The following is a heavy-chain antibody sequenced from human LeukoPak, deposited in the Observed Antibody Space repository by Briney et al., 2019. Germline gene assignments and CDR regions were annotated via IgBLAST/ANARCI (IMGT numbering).Heavy chain of an antibody. CDR1: GGSFSGYY. CDR3: ARDLPRVGGFGEFAHYYYGMDV. Sequence: SETLSPTCAVYGGSFSGYYWSWIRQPPGKGLEWIGDINHSGSTNYNPSLKSRVTMSVDTSKNQFSLKLSSVTAADTAVYYCARDLPRVGGFGEFAHYYYGMDVWGQGTTVTVSS. D-gene: IGHD3-10*01. J-gene: IGHJ6*02. V-gene: IGHV4-34*01. CDR2: INHSGST.